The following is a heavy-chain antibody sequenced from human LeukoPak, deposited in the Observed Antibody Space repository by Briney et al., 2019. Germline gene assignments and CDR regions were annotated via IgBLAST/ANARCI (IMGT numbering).Heavy chain of an antibody. CDR3: AKDHGDGYLPN. CDR1: GFTFSSYE. CDR2: ISSSGSTI. D-gene: IGHD5-24*01. J-gene: IGHJ3*01. Sequence: GGSLSLSCAASGFTFSSYEMNWVRQAPGKGLEWVSYISSSGSTIYYADSVKGRFTISRDNAKNSLYLQMNSLRAEDTAVYYCAKDHGDGYLPNWGQGTMVTVSS. V-gene: IGHV3-48*03.